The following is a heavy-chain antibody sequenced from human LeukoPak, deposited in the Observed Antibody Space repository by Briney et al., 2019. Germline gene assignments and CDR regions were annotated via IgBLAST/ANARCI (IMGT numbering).Heavy chain of an antibody. CDR2: IYTSGST. V-gene: IGHV4-61*02. CDR1: GYSISSGYY. J-gene: IGHJ2*01. Sequence: SETLSLTCTVSGYSISSGYYWGWIRQPAGKGLEWIGRIYTSGSTNYNPSLKSRVTISVDTSKNQFSLKLSSVTAADTAVYYCARGDWYFDLWGRGTLVTVSS. CDR3: ARGDWYFDL.